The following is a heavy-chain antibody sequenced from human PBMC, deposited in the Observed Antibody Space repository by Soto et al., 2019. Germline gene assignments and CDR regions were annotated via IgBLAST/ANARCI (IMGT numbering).Heavy chain of an antibody. Sequence: ASVKVSCKASGGTFSSYAISWVRQAPGQGLEWMGGIIPIFGTANYAQKFQGRVTITADESTSTAYMELSSLRSEDTAVYYCARVLRRMYCSGGSCYSAAFDIWGQGTMVT. J-gene: IGHJ3*02. V-gene: IGHV1-69*13. CDR1: GGTFSSYA. D-gene: IGHD2-15*01. CDR3: ARVLRRMYCSGGSCYSAAFDI. CDR2: IIPIFGTA.